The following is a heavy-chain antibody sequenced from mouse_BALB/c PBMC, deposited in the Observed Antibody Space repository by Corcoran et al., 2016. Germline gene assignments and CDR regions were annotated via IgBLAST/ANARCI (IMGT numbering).Heavy chain of an antibody. J-gene: IGHJ4*01. Sequence: EVQLQQSGPELVKPGASVKISCKTSGYTFPEYTMHWVKQSHGKSLEWIGGINPNNGGTSYNQKFKGKATLTVDKSSSTAYMELRSLTSEDSAVYYCARSNGNYGYYYAMDYWGQGTSVTVSS. V-gene: IGHV1-18*01. CDR1: GYTFPEYT. CDR3: ARSNGNYGYYYAMDY. D-gene: IGHD2-1*01. CDR2: INPNNGGT.